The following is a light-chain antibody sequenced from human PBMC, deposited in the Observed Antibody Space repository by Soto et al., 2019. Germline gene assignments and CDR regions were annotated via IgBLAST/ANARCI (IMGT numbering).Light chain of an antibody. CDR2: GAS. J-gene: IGKJ5*01. V-gene: IGKV3-20*01. CDR3: QQHGSSLIT. CDR1: QSVSSSY. Sequence: EIVLTQSPGTLSLSPGERATLSCRASQSVSSSYLAWYQQKPGQAPRLLIYGASSRATGIPDRFSGSGSGTDFTLTISRLEPEVFAVYYCQQHGSSLITFGQGTRPEIK.